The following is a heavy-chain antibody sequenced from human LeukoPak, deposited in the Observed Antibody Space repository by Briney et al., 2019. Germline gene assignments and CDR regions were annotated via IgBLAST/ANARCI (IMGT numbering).Heavy chain of an antibody. D-gene: IGHD6-19*01. CDR3: ARDAPHSSGWGFDY. CDR2: ISAYNGNT. V-gene: IGHV1-18*01. CDR1: GYTFTSYG. Sequence: ASVNVSCKASGYTFTSYGISWVRQAPGQGREGMGWISAYNGNTNYAQKLQGRVTMTTDTSTSTAYMELRSLRSDDTAVYYCARDAPHSSGWGFDYWGQGTLVTVSS. J-gene: IGHJ4*02.